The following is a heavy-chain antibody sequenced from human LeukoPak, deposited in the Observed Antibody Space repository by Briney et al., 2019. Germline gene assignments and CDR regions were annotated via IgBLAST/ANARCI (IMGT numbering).Heavy chain of an antibody. V-gene: IGHV3-33*01. CDR1: GFTFRNFG. CDR2: IWYDGSIR. D-gene: IGHD2-2*01. Sequence: GRSLRLSCAAYGFTFRNFGMHWIRQAPGKGLEWVAIIWYDGSIRYFTDSVKCLFTISRSNSKTTLYLQMNSLRSEDAAVYYGASYPSTSYFDFWGRGTLVTVSS. J-gene: IGHJ2*01. CDR3: ASYPSTSYFDF.